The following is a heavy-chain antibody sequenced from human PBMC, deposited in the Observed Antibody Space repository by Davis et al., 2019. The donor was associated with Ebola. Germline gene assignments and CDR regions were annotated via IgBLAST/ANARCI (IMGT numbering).Heavy chain of an antibody. CDR1: GFTFRNYA. Sequence: PGGLLRPPCAALGFTFRNYAMHWVRQAPGKGLEWVAVVSHSERERFYADSVKGRFTISRDNSENTLYLQMSSLTVDDTAVYYCVRAVFHEVLDYWGQGTPVTVSS. CDR3: VRAVFHEVLDY. J-gene: IGHJ4*02. V-gene: IGHV3-30*04. D-gene: IGHD3-3*01. CDR2: VSHSERER.